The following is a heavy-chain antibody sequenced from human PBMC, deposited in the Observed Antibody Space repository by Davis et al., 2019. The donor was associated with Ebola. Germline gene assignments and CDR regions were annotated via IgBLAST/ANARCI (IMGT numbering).Heavy chain of an antibody. CDR1: GGSISSGGYY. D-gene: IGHD3-9*01. Sequence: SETLSLTCTVSGGSISSGGYYWSWIRQPPGKGLEWIGYIYYSGSTYYNPSLKSRVTISVDTSKNQFSLKLSSVTAADTAVYYCPRDMYYDILTTSGMDVWGQGTTVTVSS. J-gene: IGHJ6*02. CDR3: PRDMYYDILTTSGMDV. V-gene: IGHV4-30-4*01. CDR2: IYYSGST.